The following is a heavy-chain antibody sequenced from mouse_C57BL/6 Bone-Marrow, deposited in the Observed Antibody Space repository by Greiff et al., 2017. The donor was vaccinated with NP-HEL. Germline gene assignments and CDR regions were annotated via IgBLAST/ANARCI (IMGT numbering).Heavy chain of an antibody. Sequence: EVMLVESGGGLVKPGGSLILSCAASGFTFSSYAMSWVRQTPEKRLEWVATISDGGSYTYYPDNVKGRFTISRDNAKNNLYLQMSHLKSEDTAMYYCARGLSQGFDYWGQGTTLTVSS. V-gene: IGHV5-4*03. CDR3: ARGLSQGFDY. J-gene: IGHJ2*01. CDR1: GFTFSSYA. CDR2: ISDGGSYT.